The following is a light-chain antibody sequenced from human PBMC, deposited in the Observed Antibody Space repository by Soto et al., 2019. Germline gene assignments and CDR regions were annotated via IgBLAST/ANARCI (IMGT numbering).Light chain of an antibody. J-gene: IGKJ3*01. CDR2: DAS. CDR3: QQYDNLPPFT. Sequence: DIQMTQSPSSLSESVGDRVTITCQASQDISNYLNWYQQNPGKAPKLLIYDASNLETGVPSRFSGSGSGTDFTFTISSLQPEDIATYYCQQYDNLPPFTFGPGTKVDIK. CDR1: QDISNY. V-gene: IGKV1-33*01.